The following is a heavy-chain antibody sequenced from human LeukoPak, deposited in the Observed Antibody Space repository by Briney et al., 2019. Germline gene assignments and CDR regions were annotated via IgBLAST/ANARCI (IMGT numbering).Heavy chain of an antibody. D-gene: IGHD6-19*01. V-gene: IGHV4-59*01. CDR3: ARDEYSSGWTDAFDI. Sequence: SETLSLTCTVSGGSISSYYWSWIRQPPGKGLEWIGYIYYSGSTNFNPSLKSRVTISVDSSKNQFSLKLSSVTAADTAVYYCARDEYSSGWTDAFDIWGQGTMVTVSS. CDR2: IYYSGST. J-gene: IGHJ3*02. CDR1: GGSISSYY.